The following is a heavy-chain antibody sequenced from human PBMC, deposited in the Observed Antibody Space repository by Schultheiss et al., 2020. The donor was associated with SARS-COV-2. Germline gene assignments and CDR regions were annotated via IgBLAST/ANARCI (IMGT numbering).Heavy chain of an antibody. CDR1: GFTFSSYW. CDR2: INSDGSST. J-gene: IGHJ4*02. Sequence: GESLKISCAASGFTFSSYWMHWVRQAPGKGLVWVSRINSDGSSTSYADSVKGRFTISRDNAKNSLYLQMSSLRAEDTAVYYCAKDRAFWQWLLDYWGQGTLVTVSS. CDR3: AKDRAFWQWLLDY. V-gene: IGHV3-74*01. D-gene: IGHD6-19*01.